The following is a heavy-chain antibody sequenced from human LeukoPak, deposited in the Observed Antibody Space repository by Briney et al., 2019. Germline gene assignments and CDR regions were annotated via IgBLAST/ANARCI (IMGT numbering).Heavy chain of an antibody. CDR1: GCTFSSYA. V-gene: IGHV1-69*04. D-gene: IGHD2-2*01. J-gene: IGHJ5*02. CDR2: IIPILDIA. CDR3: ASPPYCSSTSCPHLNWFDP. Sequence: GSSVKVSCEASGCTFSSYAISWVRQAPGQGLEWMGRIIPILDIANYAQKFQGRVTITADKSTSTAYMELSSLRSEDTAVYYCASPPYCSSTSCPHLNWFDPWGQGTLVTVSS.